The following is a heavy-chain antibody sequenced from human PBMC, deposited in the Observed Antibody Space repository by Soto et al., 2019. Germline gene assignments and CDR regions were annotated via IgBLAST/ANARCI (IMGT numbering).Heavy chain of an antibody. CDR1: GFTVSSNY. J-gene: IGHJ6*03. Sequence: GFLRLSCAASGFTVSSNYMSWVRQAPGKVLEWVSVIYSGGSTYYADSVKGRFTISRDNSKNTLYLQMNSLRAEDTAVYYCARDRRGRYCSSTSCYKESRHYYYYYMDVWGKGT. CDR3: ARDRRGRYCSSTSCYKESRHYYYYYMDV. V-gene: IGHV3-66*01. D-gene: IGHD2-2*02. CDR2: IYSGGST.